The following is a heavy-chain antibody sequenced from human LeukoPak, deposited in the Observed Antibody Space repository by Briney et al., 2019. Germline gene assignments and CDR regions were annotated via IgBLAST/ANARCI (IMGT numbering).Heavy chain of an antibody. Sequence: PGGSLRLSCAASGFSFSAFEMNWVRQAPGKGLEWISHISTGGRTIYYADSVKGRFTIPRDNAKNSLYLQMNSLRGEDTGVYYCARGSGYVLDYWTQGTLVTVSS. J-gene: IGHJ4*02. CDR3: ARGSGYVLDY. D-gene: IGHD2-15*01. V-gene: IGHV3-48*03. CDR1: GFSFSAFE. CDR2: ISTGGRTI.